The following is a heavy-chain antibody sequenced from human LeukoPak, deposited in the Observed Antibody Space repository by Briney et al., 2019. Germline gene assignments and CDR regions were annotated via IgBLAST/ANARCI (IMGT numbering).Heavy chain of an antibody. D-gene: IGHD4/OR15-4a*01. CDR2: ISVYNGNT. CDR1: SYTFTSHG. CDR3: ARDTNYEIDY. Sequence: GASVKVSCKASSYTFTSHGISWVRQAPGQGLEWMAWISVYNGNTFYAQNLQDRVTVTTDTSTSTAYMELRNLRSDDTAVYYCARDTNYEIDYWGQGTQVTVSS. J-gene: IGHJ4*02. V-gene: IGHV1-18*04.